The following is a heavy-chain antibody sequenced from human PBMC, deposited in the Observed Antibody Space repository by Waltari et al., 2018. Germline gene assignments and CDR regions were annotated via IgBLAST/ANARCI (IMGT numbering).Heavy chain of an antibody. CDR1: GYTFTGYY. D-gene: IGHD5-12*01. J-gene: IGHJ4*02. CDR3: ASGERRDGYNGPGDY. V-gene: IGHV1-2*06. Sequence: QVQLVQSGAEVKKPGASVKVSCKASGYTFTGYYMHWVRQAPGQGLEWMGRINPNSGGTNYAQKFQGRGTITADESTSTAYMELSSLRSEDTAVYYWASGERRDGYNGPGDYWGQGTLVTVSS. CDR2: INPNSGGT.